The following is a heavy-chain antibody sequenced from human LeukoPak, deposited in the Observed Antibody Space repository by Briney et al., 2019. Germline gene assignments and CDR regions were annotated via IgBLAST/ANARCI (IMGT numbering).Heavy chain of an antibody. CDR3: VKDGGMATIFDF. CDR2: ITYNGGST. D-gene: IGHD5-24*01. V-gene: IGHV3-64D*09. J-gene: IGHJ4*02. CDR1: GFTFSTSA. Sequence: AGYLRLSCSASGFTFSTSAMDWVRQAPGKGLEYVSFITYNGGSTYNADSVTGRLTIPRDNSRNTLYLQMRSRRAEDTAVYHCVKDGGMATIFDFLGQGTLVTVSS.